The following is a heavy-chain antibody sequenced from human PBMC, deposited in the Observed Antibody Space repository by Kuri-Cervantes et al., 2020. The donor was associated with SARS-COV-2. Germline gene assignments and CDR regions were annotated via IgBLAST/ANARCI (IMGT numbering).Heavy chain of an antibody. CDR2: FEPEDGDT. CDR1: GGTFSSYA. V-gene: IGHV1-69*10. J-gene: IGHJ6*02. D-gene: IGHD4/OR15-4a*01. Sequence: SVKVSCKASGGTFSSYAISWVRQAPGKGLEWMGGFEPEDGDTIYAQKFQGRVTMTRDTFTSTAYMELSSLRSEDTAVYYCAADSGSSGAGYYYCMDVWGQGTTVTVSS. CDR3: AADSGSSGAGYYYCMDV.